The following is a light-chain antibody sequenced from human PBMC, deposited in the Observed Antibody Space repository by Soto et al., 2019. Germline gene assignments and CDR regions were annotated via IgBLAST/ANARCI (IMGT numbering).Light chain of an antibody. CDR3: CSYAGSSTHVV. CDR1: SSDVGSYNL. J-gene: IGLJ2*01. V-gene: IGLV2-23*02. CDR2: EVS. Sequence: QSALTQPASVSGSPGQSITISCTGTSSDVGSYNLVSWYQQHPGKAPKLMIYEVSKRPSGVSNRFSGSKSGNTASLTISGLQAEDEADYYCCSYAGSSTHVVFGGGTEVTVL.